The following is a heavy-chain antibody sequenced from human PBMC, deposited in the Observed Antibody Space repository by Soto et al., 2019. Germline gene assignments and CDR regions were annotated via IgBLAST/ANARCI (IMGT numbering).Heavy chain of an antibody. CDR3: ARHNYGSGSTYFDY. CDR2: IYYSGST. J-gene: IGHJ4*02. CDR1: GGSISSYY. D-gene: IGHD3-10*01. Sequence: SVTLSLTCTVSGGSISSYYWSWIRQPPGKGLEWIGYIYYSGSTNYNPSLKSRVTISVDTSKNQFSLKLNCMTAADTAVYYCARHNYGSGSTYFDYWGRGTLVTVSS. V-gene: IGHV4-59*08.